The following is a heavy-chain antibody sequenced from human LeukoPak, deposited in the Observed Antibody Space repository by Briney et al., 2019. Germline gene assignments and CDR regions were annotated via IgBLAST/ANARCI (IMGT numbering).Heavy chain of an antibody. V-gene: IGHV1-2*02. CDR3: AREFSSKLEWLAYVTGDDAFDV. CDR2: VNPKTGGT. J-gene: IGHJ3*01. CDR1: GYSFTGYH. D-gene: IGHD3-3*01. Sequence: GASVKVSCKAFGYSFTGYHLHWVRQAPRQGLEWMGWVNPKTGGTNYARKFQGRVTMTRHTSINTVNMELSRLTSDDTAVYYCAREFSSKLEWLAYVTGDDAFDVWGQGTMITVS.